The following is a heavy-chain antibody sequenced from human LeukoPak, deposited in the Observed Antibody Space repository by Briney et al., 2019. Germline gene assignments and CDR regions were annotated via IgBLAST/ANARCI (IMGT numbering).Heavy chain of an antibody. V-gene: IGHV3-21*01. Sequence: GGSLRLSCAGSGFNFNYYSMNRVRQAPGKGLEWVSSITSSSYYIYFPDSLKGRFTVSRDNAKNIVYLQMNSLRAEDTAVYYCARGAAQWLVLFDYWGQGTLVTVSS. D-gene: IGHD6-19*01. CDR1: GFNFNYYS. CDR2: ITSSSYYI. J-gene: IGHJ4*02. CDR3: ARGAAQWLVLFDY.